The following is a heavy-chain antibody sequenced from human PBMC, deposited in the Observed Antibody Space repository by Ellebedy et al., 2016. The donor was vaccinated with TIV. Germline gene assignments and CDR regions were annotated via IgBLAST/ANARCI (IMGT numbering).Heavy chain of an antibody. D-gene: IGHD2/OR15-2a*01. CDR3: ARGGDHTS. J-gene: IGHJ5*02. CDR2: IKTDGSET. Sequence: PGGSLRLSCAAWGFSFSNFWMSWVRQAPGKGLEWVAHIKTDGSETYYVDSVKGRFTISRDNSKNTLYLQMNNLSSEDTAVYYCARGGDHTSWGQGTLVVVSS. V-gene: IGHV3-7*01. CDR1: GFSFSNFW.